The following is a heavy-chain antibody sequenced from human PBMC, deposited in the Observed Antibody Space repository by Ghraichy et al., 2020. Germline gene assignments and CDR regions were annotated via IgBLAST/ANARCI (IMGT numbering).Heavy chain of an antibody. D-gene: IGHD3-16*01. Sequence: GESLNISCAASGFTFSSFSVNWVRQPPGKGLEWVSYISGGSGNIRYADSVKCRFTISRDNAKNSLYLQMNSLRAEDTAVYYCARDQAFSFDYWAQGTLVTVSS. CDR3: ARDQAFSFDY. CDR1: GFTFSSFS. CDR2: ISGGSGNI. J-gene: IGHJ4*02. V-gene: IGHV3-48*01.